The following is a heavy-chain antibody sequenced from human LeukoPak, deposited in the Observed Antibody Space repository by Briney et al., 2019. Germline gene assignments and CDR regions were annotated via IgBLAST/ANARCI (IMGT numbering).Heavy chain of an antibody. CDR1: GFTFSSYS. J-gene: IGHJ4*02. CDR2: ISSSSSYI. CDR3: ARNSYGYSHFDY. D-gene: IGHD5-18*01. V-gene: IGHV3-21*01. Sequence: GGSLRLSCAASGFTFSSYSMNWVRQAPGKGLEWVSSISSSSSYIYYADSVKGRFTISRDNAKNSLYLQTNSLRAEDTAVYYCARNSYGYSHFDYWGQGTLVTVSS.